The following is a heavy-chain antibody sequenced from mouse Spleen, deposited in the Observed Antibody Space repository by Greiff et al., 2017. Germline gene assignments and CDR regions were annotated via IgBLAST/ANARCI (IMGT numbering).Heavy chain of an antibody. J-gene: IGHJ4*01. D-gene: IGHD1-2*01. CDR1: GYTFTSYW. V-gene: IGHV1-64*01. Sequence: QVQLQQPGAELVKPGASVKLSCKASGYTFTSYWMHWVKQRPGQGLEWIGMIHPNSGSTNYNEKFKSKATLTVDKSSSTAYMQLSSLTSEDSAVYYCAREGGTATSDYYAMDYWGQGTSVTVSS. CDR2: IHPNSGST. CDR3: AREGGTATSDYYAMDY.